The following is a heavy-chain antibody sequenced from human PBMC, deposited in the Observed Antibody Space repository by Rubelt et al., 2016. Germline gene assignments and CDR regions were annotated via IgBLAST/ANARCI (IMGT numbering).Heavy chain of an antibody. CDR1: GLTFSIYA. CDR2: VSGSGGIT. J-gene: IGHJ4*02. V-gene: IGHV3-23*01. CDR3: AKKISPVPGTFTLDS. D-gene: IGHD1-14*01. Sequence: GGSLRLSCAASGLTFSIYAMNWVRQAPGKGLEWVSVVSGSGGITFYADSVKGRFTISRDNAKDLVFLDMHSLRAEDTAIYYCAKKISPVPGTFTLDSWGQGTQVTVSS.